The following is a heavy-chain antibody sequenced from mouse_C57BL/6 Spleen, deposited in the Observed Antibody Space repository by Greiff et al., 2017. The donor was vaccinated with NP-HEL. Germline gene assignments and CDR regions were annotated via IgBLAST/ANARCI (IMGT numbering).Heavy chain of an antibody. CDR3: ARRGYGSYWYFDV. Sequence: QVQLQQSGTELVKPGASVKLSCKASGYTFTSYWMHWVKQRPGQGLEWIGNINPSNGGTNYIEKFKSKATLTVDKSSSTAYMQLSSLTSEDSAVYYCARRGYGSYWYFDVWGTGTTVTVSS. D-gene: IGHD2-2*01. V-gene: IGHV1-53*01. CDR2: INPSNGGT. CDR1: GYTFTSYW. J-gene: IGHJ1*03.